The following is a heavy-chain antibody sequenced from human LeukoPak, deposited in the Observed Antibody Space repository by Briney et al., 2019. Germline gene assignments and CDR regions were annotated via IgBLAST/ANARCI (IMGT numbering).Heavy chain of an antibody. D-gene: IGHD3-10*01. CDR2: IGYDGRFK. J-gene: IGHJ4*02. Sequence: GTSLRLSCATSGFTFNNYPMHWVRQASGKGLEWVAVIGYDGRFKFHSDSVKGRFTISRDDSENTLYLQMNSLRPEDTALYYCARDPRKGSPDYFDYWGQGTLVTVST. CDR1: GFTFNNYP. V-gene: IGHV3-30*04. CDR3: ARDPRKGSPDYFDY.